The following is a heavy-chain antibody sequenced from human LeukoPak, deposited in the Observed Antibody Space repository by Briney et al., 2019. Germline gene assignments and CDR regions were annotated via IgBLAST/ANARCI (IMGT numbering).Heavy chain of an antibody. J-gene: IGHJ4*02. CDR1: GFTFSDAW. V-gene: IGHV3-15*01. CDR2: VKSKTHGGTT. CDR3: TTERPYFDN. Sequence: GGSLRLSCAASGFTFSDAWMSWVRQAPGKGLEWVGRVKSKTHGGTTAYAAPVKGRFTISRDDSKTTVYMQMNSLKSEDAAMYYCTTERPYFDNWGQGTLVTVSS.